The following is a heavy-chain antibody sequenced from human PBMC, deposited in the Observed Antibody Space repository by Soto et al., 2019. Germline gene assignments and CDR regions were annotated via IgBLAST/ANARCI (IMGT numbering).Heavy chain of an antibody. D-gene: IGHD2-15*01. Sequence: PGGSLRLSCAASGFTFSSYAMSWVRQAPGKGLEWVSAISGSGGSTYYADSVKGRFTISRDNSKNTLYLQMNSLRAEDTAVYYCAKDLSWRKAATGIYYFDYWGQGTLVTVSS. CDR3: AKDLSWRKAATGIYYFDY. J-gene: IGHJ4*02. CDR2: ISGSGGST. V-gene: IGHV3-23*01. CDR1: GFTFSSYA.